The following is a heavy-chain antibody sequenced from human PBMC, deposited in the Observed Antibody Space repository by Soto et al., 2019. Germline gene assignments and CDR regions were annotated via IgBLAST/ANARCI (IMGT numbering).Heavy chain of an antibody. V-gene: IGHV4-34*01. J-gene: IGHJ6*03. CDR2: INHSGST. CDR3: ARPGIGTTSRSKGYYYYYYMDV. Sequence: SETLSLTCAVYGGSFSGYYWSWIRQPPGKGLEWIGEINHSGSTNYNPSLKSRVTISVDTSKNQFSLKLSSVTAADTAVYYCARPGIGTTSRSKGYYYYYYMDVWGKGTTVTVSS. CDR1: GGSFSGYY. D-gene: IGHD1-1*01.